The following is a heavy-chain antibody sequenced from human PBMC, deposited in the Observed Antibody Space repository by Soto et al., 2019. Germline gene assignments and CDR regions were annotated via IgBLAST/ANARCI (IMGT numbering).Heavy chain of an antibody. CDR2: IYYSGST. CDR3: ARSSSMTYYYGSGSTAYFDY. J-gene: IGHJ4*02. Sequence: SETLSLTCTVSGGSISSYYWSWIRQPPGKGLDWIGYIYYSGSTNYNPSLKSRVTISVDTSKNQFSLKLSSVTAADTAVYYCARSSSMTYYYGSGSTAYFDYWGQRTLVTVSS. V-gene: IGHV4-59*08. CDR1: GGSISSYY. D-gene: IGHD3-10*01.